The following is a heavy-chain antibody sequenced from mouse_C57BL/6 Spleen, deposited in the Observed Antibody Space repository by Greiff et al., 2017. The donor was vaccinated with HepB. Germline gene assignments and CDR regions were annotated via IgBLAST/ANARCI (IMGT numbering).Heavy chain of an antibody. CDR1: GFTFSDYY. V-gene: IGHV5-16*01. J-gene: IGHJ4*01. D-gene: IGHD1-1*01. CDR2: INYDGSST. CDR3: ARDLFPYYGRAMDY. Sequence: EVMLVESEGGLVQPGSSMKLSCTASGFTFSDYYMAWVRQVPEKGLEWVANINYDGSSTYYLDSLKSRFIISRDNAKNMLYLQMSSLKSEDTATYYCARDLFPYYGRAMDYWGQGTSVTVSS.